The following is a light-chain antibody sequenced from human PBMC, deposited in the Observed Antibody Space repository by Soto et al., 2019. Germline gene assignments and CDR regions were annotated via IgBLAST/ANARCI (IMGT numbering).Light chain of an antibody. Sequence: DIQMTQSPSSLSAYVGDRVTVTCRASQSINIYLNWYQQKPGKAPNLLVYAASTLQSGVPSRFSGGGSWTDFTLTITSLQHEDFATYFCQQSFTAPYTFGQGTKLEIK. CDR1: QSINIY. V-gene: IGKV1-39*01. CDR3: QQSFTAPYT. J-gene: IGKJ2*01. CDR2: AAS.